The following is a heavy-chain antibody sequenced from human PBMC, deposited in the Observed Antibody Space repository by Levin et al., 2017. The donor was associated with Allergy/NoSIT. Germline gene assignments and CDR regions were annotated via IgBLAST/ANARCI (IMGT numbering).Heavy chain of an antibody. V-gene: IGHV3-64D*06. CDR1: GFTFSNNV. CDR3: VKDAVRRIAALTVLDH. J-gene: IGHJ4*02. D-gene: IGHD6-25*01. CDR2: IDYNGIKT. Sequence: GGSLRLSCSASGFTFSNNVMHWVRQAPGKGLEFVSSIDYNGIKTYYADSVKGRFTISRDNSNSMLYLQMTSLRADDTALYYCVKDAVRRIAALTVLDHWGQGTLVTVSS.